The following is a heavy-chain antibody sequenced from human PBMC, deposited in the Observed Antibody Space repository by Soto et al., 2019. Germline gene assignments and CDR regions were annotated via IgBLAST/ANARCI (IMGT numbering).Heavy chain of an antibody. CDR2: ISGSGAGT. J-gene: IGHJ6*02. CDR3: AKGPTVFGAVISFDYYYGMYV. Sequence: PGGSLRLSCTASGFTFSTSAMSWVRQAPGRGLEWVSGISGSGAGTYYADSVKGRFTISRDNSKNTLYLQMSGLRAEDAAVYYCAKGPTVFGAVISFDYYYGMYVSGQGTPVTVSS. CDR1: GFTFSTSA. D-gene: IGHD3-3*01. V-gene: IGHV3-23*01.